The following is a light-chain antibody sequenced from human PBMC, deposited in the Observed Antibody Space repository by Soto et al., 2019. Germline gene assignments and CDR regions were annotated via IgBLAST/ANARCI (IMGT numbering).Light chain of an antibody. CDR2: EVS. Sequence: LAQPPSASGSPGQSVTISCAGTSNDVGGYNFVSWYQQHPGKAPKLMIFEVSKRPSGVPDRFSGSKSGNTASLTVSGLQAEDEADYYCSSYAGNNIFYVFGTGTKSPS. CDR3: SSYAGNNIFYV. J-gene: IGLJ1*01. V-gene: IGLV2-8*01. CDR1: SNDVGGYNF.